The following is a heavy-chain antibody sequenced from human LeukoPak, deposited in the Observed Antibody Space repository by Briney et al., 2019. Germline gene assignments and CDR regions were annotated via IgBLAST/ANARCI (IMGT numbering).Heavy chain of an antibody. D-gene: IGHD5-18*01. Sequence: SETLSLTCTVSGYSIRNGYYWGWIRQPPGKGLEWIGSVYHSGITYCNSSLKSRVTISIDTSKNQFSLKLSSVTAADTAVYYCARGGGYSYGSSFYYYYYYMDVWGKGTTVTISS. V-gene: IGHV4-38-2*02. J-gene: IGHJ6*03. CDR3: ARGGGYSYGSSFYYYYYYMDV. CDR1: GYSIRNGYY. CDR2: VYHSGIT.